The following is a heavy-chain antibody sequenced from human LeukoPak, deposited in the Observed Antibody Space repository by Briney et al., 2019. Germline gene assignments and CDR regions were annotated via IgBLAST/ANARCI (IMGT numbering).Heavy chain of an antibody. J-gene: IGHJ4*02. Sequence: TGGSLRLSCAASGLTFENYVMSWVRQAPGRGLEWVSAVGGSGDTTYYADSVKGRFTISRDNFQKTLYLQMNDLRAEDTALYYCAKDHTREPTPQYFNSWGQGTLVTVSS. CDR1: GLTFENYV. V-gene: IGHV3-23*01. CDR3: AKDHTREPTPQYFNS. CDR2: VGGSGDTT. D-gene: IGHD1-14*01.